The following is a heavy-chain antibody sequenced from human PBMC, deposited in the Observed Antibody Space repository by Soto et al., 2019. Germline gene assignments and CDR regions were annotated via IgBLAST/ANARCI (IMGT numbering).Heavy chain of an antibody. V-gene: IGHV4-31*02. Sequence: WTWLRQPPGKGLEWIGYIHYSGRTFYNPSLESRVIISVDTSKNQFSLNLRSVTAADTAVYYCARFSPAGYYYMDVWGKGTSVTVAS. CDR2: IHYSGRT. J-gene: IGHJ6*03. CDR3: ARFSPAGYYYMDV. D-gene: IGHD2-2*01.